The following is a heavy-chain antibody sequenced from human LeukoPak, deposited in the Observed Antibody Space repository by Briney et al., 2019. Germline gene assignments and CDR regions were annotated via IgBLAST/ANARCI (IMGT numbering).Heavy chain of an antibody. Sequence: GGSLRLSCAASGFTFSSYEMNWVHQAPGKGLEWVSYISSSGSTIYYAGSVKGRFTISRDNAKNSLYLQMNSLRAEDTAVYYCARVPDYGDLWGYYYYYYMDVWGKGTTVTVSS. J-gene: IGHJ6*03. CDR2: ISSSGSTI. CDR3: ARVPDYGDLWGYYYYYYMDV. CDR1: GFTFSSYE. D-gene: IGHD4-17*01. V-gene: IGHV3-48*03.